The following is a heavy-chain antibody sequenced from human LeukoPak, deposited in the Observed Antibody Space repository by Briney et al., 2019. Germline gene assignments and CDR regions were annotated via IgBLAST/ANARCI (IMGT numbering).Heavy chain of an antibody. CDR2: IKSKTDGGTT. Sequence: ESGGSLRLSCAASGFTFSNAWMNWVRQAPGKGLEWVGRIKSKTDGGTTDYAAPVKGRFTISRDDSKNTLYLQMNSLKTEDTAVYYCTGHDYYDSSGYWPFDYWGQGTLVTVSS. J-gene: IGHJ4*02. D-gene: IGHD3-22*01. V-gene: IGHV3-15*01. CDR1: GFTFSNAW. CDR3: TGHDYYDSSGYWPFDY.